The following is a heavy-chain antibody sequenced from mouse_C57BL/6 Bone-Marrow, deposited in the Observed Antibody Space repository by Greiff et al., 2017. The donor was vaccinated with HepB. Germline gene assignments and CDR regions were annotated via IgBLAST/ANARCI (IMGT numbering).Heavy chain of an antibody. CDR2: IYPGDGDT. CDR1: GYTFTSYW. CDR3: ARGGHSNYGLDY. V-gene: IGHV1-55*01. D-gene: IGHD2-5*01. J-gene: IGHJ4*01. Sequence: QVQLQQPGAELVKPGASVKMSCKASGYTFTSYWITWVKQRPGQGLEWIGDIYPGDGDTNYNGKFKGKATLTADKSSSTAYMQLSSLTSEDSAVYFCARGGHSNYGLDYWGQGTSVTVSS.